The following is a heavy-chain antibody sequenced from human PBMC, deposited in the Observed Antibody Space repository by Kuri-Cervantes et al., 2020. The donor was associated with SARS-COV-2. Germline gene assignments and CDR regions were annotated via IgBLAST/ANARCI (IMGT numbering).Heavy chain of an antibody. V-gene: IGHV3-53*01. CDR2: IYSGGST. J-gene: IGHJ6*03. CDR3: ARVGGSYYYYYYMDV. D-gene: IGHD1-26*01. CDR1: GFTFSSYA. Sequence: GGSLRLSCAASGFTFSSYAMSWVRQAPGKGLEWVSVIYSGGSTYYADSVKGRFTISRDNSKNTLYLQMNSLRAEDTAVYYCARVGGSYYYYYYMDVWGKGTTVTVSS.